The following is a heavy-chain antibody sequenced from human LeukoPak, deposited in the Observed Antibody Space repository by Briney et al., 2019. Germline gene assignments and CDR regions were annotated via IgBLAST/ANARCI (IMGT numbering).Heavy chain of an antibody. Sequence: GGSLRLSCAASGFTFTRYWMTWVRQAPGTGLELVANIKEDGSEKCYVDSVKGRFTISRDNAKNSLYLQMNSLRAEDTAVYYCAGGYSGSWCTFDPWGQGTLVTVSS. CDR1: GFTFTRYW. V-gene: IGHV3-7*01. D-gene: IGHD6-13*01. CDR3: AGGYSGSWCTFDP. CDR2: IKEDGSEK. J-gene: IGHJ5*02.